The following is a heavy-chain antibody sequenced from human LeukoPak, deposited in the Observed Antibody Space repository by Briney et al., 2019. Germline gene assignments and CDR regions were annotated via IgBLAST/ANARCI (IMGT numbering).Heavy chain of an antibody. V-gene: IGHV3-23*01. D-gene: IGHD2/OR15-2a*01. Sequence: GGSLRLSCAASGVTFGGSAMTWVRQTPGKGLGWFSGISSSGNTYSADSVKGRFTISRDNSKNLVNLQMNSLSPEDTAIYYCVKARMSEDRLDFRGQGSLVTVSS. CDR1: GVTFGGSA. CDR2: ISSSGNT. J-gene: IGHJ4*02. CDR3: VKARMSEDRLDF.